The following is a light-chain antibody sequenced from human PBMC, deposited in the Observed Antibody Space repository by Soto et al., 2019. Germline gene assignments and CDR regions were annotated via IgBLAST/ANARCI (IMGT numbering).Light chain of an antibody. J-gene: IGLJ2*01. CDR3: QTWGTGIVV. CDR1: SGHSSYA. CDR2: LNSDGSH. V-gene: IGLV4-69*01. Sequence: QLVLTQSPSASASLGASVKLTCTLSSGHSSYAIAWHQQQPEKGPRYLVKLNSDGSHSKGDGIPDRFSGSSSGAERYLTISSLQSEDEADYYCQTWGTGIVVFGGGTMLTVL.